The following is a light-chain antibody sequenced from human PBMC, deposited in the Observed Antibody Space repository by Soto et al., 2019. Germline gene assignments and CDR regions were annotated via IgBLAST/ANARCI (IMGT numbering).Light chain of an antibody. Sequence: QSALTQPASVSGSPGQSITISCTGTSSDVGGYNYVSWYQQHPGKAPKIIIYEVTNRPSGVSNRFSGSKAGNTASLTICGLQAEDDADYYCSSFTSRFTFNYIFGTGTKLTVL. V-gene: IGLV2-14*01. CDR1: SSDVGGYNY. CDR3: SSFTSRFTFNYI. J-gene: IGLJ1*01. CDR2: EVT.